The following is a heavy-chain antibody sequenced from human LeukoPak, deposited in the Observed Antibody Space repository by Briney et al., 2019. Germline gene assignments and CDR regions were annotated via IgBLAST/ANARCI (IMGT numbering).Heavy chain of an antibody. Sequence: SETLSLTCTVSGGSISSGGYYWSWIRQHPGKGLEWIGYIYYSGSTYYNPSLKSRVTISVDTSKNQFSLKLGSVTAADTAVYYCARELSYDFWSGYKYNWFDPWGQGTLVTVSS. CDR1: GGSISSGGYY. V-gene: IGHV4-31*03. CDR2: IYYSGST. J-gene: IGHJ5*02. CDR3: ARELSYDFWSGYKYNWFDP. D-gene: IGHD3-3*01.